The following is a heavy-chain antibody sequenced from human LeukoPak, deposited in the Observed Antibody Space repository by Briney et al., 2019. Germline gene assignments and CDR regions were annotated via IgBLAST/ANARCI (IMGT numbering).Heavy chain of an antibody. J-gene: IGHJ6*02. CDR2: IIPIFGTA. CDR3: ARTFSCSGGSCYLDLTPGDPVYYYYYGMDV. CDR1: GGIFISYA. V-gene: IGHV1-69*13. D-gene: IGHD2-15*01. Sequence: GASVKVSCKASGGIFISYAISWVRQAPGQGLEWMGGIIPIFGTANYAQKFQGRVTITADESTSTAYMELSSLRSEDTAVYYCARTFSCSGGSCYLDLTPGDPVYYYYYGMDVWGQGTTVTVSS.